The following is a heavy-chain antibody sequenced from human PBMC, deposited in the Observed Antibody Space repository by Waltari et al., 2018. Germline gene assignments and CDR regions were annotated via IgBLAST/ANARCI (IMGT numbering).Heavy chain of an antibody. V-gene: IGHV4-34*01. Sequence: QVQLQQWGAGLLKPSETLSLTCAVYGGSFSGYYWSWIRQPPGKGLEWIGEINHIGSTNYNPSLKSRVTISVDTSKNQFSLKLSSVTAADTAVYYCAGHTIFGVVIRDYWGQGTLVTVSS. D-gene: IGHD3-3*01. J-gene: IGHJ4*02. CDR2: INHIGST. CDR3: AGHTIFGVVIRDY. CDR1: GGSFSGYY.